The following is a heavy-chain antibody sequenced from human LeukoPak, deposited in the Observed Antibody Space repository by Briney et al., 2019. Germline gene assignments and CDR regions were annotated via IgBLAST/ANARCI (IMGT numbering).Heavy chain of an antibody. Sequence: GGSLRLSCAASGFTFSSYGMHWVRQAPGKGLEWVAVIWYDGSNKYYADSVKGRFTISRDNSKNTLYLQMNSLRAEDTAVYYCARAYSSLDAFDIWGQGTVVTVSP. CDR2: IWYDGSNK. D-gene: IGHD6-13*01. CDR1: GFTFSSYG. J-gene: IGHJ3*02. CDR3: ARAYSSLDAFDI. V-gene: IGHV3-33*01.